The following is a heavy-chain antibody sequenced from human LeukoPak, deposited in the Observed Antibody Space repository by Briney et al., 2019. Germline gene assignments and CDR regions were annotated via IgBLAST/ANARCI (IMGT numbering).Heavy chain of an antibody. V-gene: IGHV4-34*01. CDR1: GGSFSGYY. Sequence: SETLSLTCAVYGGSFSGYYWSWIRQPPGKGLEWIGEINHSGSTNYNPSLKSRVTISVDTSKNQFSLKPSSVTAADTAVYYCASQGLRTFDYWGQGTLVTVSS. CDR3: ASQGLRTFDY. J-gene: IGHJ4*02. CDR2: INHSGST.